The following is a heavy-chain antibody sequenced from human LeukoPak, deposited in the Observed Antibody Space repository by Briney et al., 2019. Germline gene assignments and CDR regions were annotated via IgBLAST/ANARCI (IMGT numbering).Heavy chain of an antibody. V-gene: IGHV3-23*01. D-gene: IGHD5-12*01. CDR3: AKSSSPRRYDTDGMDV. Sequence: PGGSLRLSCVASGFNFRNYAMSWVRQAPGKGLEWVSGISGSGDTAYYADSVQGRFAISRDNSRNTLYVQVNSLRAKDTAVYYCAKSSSPRRYDTDGMDVWGQGTTVIVSS. CDR1: GFNFRNYA. CDR2: ISGSGDTA. J-gene: IGHJ6*02.